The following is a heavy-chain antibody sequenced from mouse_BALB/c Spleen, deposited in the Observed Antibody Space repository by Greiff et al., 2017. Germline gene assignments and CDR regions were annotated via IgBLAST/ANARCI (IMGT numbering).Heavy chain of an antibody. V-gene: IGHV5-6-4*01. Sequence: EVKLVESGGGLVKPGGSLKLSCAASGFTFSSYTMSWVRQTPEKRLEWVATISSGGSYTYYPDSVKGRFTISRDNAKNTLYLQMSSLKSEDTAMYYCTRDWGDYGYFDGWGAGTTVTVSS. CDR2: ISSGGSYT. CDR1: GFTFSSYT. J-gene: IGHJ1*01. CDR3: TRDWGDYGYFDG.